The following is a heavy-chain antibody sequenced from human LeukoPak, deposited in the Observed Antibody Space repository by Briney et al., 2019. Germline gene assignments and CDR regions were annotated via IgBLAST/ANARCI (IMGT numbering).Heavy chain of an antibody. Sequence: ASVKVSCKASGYIFTNYDINWVRQATGQGLEWLGWMNSNSGNTGYGQKFQGRITLTRDTAISTAYMELTSLTYEDTAVYYCARGDYWGQGTLVSVSS. CDR1: GYIFTNYD. CDR2: MNSNSGNT. J-gene: IGHJ4*02. V-gene: IGHV1-8*01. CDR3: ARGDY.